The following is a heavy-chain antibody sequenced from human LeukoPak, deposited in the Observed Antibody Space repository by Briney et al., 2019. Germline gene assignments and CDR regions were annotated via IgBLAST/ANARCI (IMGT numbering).Heavy chain of an antibody. J-gene: IGHJ6*02. CDR1: GGSISSYY. D-gene: IGHD1-1*01. CDR3: ARGLDRYYYGMDV. CDR2: IYYSGST. V-gene: IGHV4-59*01. Sequence: PSETLSLTCTVSGGSISSYYWSWVRQPPGKGLEWIGYIYYSGSTNYNPSLKSRVTISVDTSKNQFSLKLSSVTAADTAVYYCARGLDRYYYGMDVWGQGTTVTVSS.